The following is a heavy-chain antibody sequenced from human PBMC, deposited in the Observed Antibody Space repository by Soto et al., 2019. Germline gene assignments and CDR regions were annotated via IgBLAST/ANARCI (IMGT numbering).Heavy chain of an antibody. V-gene: IGHV1-69*02. CDR3: ARAKGDLDAFDI. D-gene: IGHD3-16*01. J-gene: IGHJ3*02. CDR1: GGTFSSYT. Sequence: QVQLVQSGAEVKKPGSSVKVSCKASGGTFSSYTISWVRQAPGQGLEWMGRIIPILGIANYAQKFQGRVTITANNSTSTAYMELSSLRSEDTAVYYCARAKGDLDAFDIWGQGTMVTVSS. CDR2: IIPILGIA.